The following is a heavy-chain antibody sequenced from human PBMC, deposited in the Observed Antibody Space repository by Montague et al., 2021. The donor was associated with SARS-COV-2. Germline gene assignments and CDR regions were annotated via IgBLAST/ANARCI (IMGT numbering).Heavy chain of an antibody. V-gene: IGHV4-34*01. CDR3: ARLGDGVVPSPILGVGPYYTYYYLDV. Sequence: SETLSLTCAVHGGSFSTYSWNWIRQPPGKGLEWIGEIHHGGSTNYNPSLKSRVTISADTSKNQFSLKLTSVAAAETAVYYCARLGDGVVPSPILGVGPYYTYYYLDVWGKGTAVTGSS. J-gene: IGHJ6*03. CDR2: IHHGGST. D-gene: IGHD3-10*01. CDR1: GGSFSTYS.